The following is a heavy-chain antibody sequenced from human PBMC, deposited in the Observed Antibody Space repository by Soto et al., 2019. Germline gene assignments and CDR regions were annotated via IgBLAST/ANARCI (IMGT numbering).Heavy chain of an antibody. Sequence: SETLSLTCAVYGGSFSGYYWSWIRQPPGKGLEWIGEINHSGSTNYNPSLKSRVTISVDTSKNQFSLKLSSVTAADTAVYYCARGRNDFWSGYRWNPGPNYYFDYWGQGTLVTVSS. V-gene: IGHV4-34*01. D-gene: IGHD3-3*01. J-gene: IGHJ4*02. CDR3: ARGRNDFWSGYRWNPGPNYYFDY. CDR1: GGSFSGYY. CDR2: INHSGST.